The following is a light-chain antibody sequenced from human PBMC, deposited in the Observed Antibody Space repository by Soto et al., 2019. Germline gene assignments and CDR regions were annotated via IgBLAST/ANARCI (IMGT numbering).Light chain of an antibody. V-gene: IGLV2-14*03. CDR1: SGVVGFYDF. Sequence: QSVLTQPASMSGSPGQSITISCTGTSGVVGFYDFVSWYQQHPGKVPRLIIYGVTKRPSGVSHRFSGSKSGNTASLTISGLQVEDEADYSCASYTGSSTYLFGGGTKVTVL. J-gene: IGLJ3*02. CDR2: GVT. CDR3: ASYTGSSTYL.